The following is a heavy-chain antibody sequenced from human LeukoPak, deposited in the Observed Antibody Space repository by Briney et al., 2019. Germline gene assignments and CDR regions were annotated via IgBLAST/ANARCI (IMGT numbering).Heavy chain of an antibody. Sequence: GASVKVSCKASGYTFTSYDINWVRQAPGQGLEWMGGIIPIFGTANYAQKLQGRVTMTTDTSTSTAYMELRSLRSDDTAVYYCARAGNDWYQLHQAFDYWGQGTLVTVSS. D-gene: IGHD2-2*01. J-gene: IGHJ4*02. CDR3: ARAGNDWYQLHQAFDY. V-gene: IGHV1-18*01. CDR2: IIPIFGTA. CDR1: GYTFTSYD.